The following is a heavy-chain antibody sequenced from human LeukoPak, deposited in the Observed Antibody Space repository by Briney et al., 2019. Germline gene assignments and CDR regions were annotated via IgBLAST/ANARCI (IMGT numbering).Heavy chain of an antibody. CDR1: GFTFSSYA. CDR2: ISYDGSNK. V-gene: IGHV3-30-3*01. Sequence: PGGSLRLSCAASGFTFSSYAMHWVRQAPGKGLEWVAVISYDGSNKYYADSVKGRFTISRDNSKNTLYLQMNSLRAEDTAVYYCARRFFSGSYSALDYWGQGTLVTVSS. CDR3: ARRFFSGSYSALDY. J-gene: IGHJ4*02. D-gene: IGHD1-26*01.